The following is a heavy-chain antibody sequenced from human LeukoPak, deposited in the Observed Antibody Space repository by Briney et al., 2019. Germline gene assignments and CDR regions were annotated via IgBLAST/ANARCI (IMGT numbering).Heavy chain of an antibody. CDR1: GFDFSVSW. D-gene: IGHD2-21*01. CDR2: IKSDASGT. CDR3: AKDYFGSLEY. Sequence: PGGSLRLSCAASGFDFSVSWMHWVCQAPGKGLVWVSVIKSDASGTVYADSVKGRFTISRDNAKNKVYLQMNSLRDEDTAVYYCAKDYFGSLEYWGQGALVTVSS. V-gene: IGHV3-74*03. J-gene: IGHJ4*02.